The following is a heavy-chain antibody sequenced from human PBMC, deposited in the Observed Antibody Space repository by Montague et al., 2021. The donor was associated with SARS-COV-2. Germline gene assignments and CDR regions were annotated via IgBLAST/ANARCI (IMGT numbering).Heavy chain of an antibody. D-gene: IGHD6-19*01. CDR3: ATQEDPSGWIPGPFDF. CDR1: GGSISSSSYY. CDR2: IYYRGST. V-gene: IGHV4-39*01. Sequence: TLSLTCTVSGGSISSSSYYWAWVRQPPGKGLEWIGSIYYRGSTYYNPSLKSRVFISVDTSKNQLSLTLTSVTAADTAVYYCATQEDPSGWIPGPFDFWGQGTLLSVSS. J-gene: IGHJ4*02.